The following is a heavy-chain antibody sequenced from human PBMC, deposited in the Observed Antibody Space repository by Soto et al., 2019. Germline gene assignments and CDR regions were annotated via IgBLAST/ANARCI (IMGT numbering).Heavy chain of an antibody. J-gene: IGHJ5*02. CDR2: IYYSGST. Sequence: SETLSLTCTVSGGSISSSSYYWGWIRQPPGKGLEWIGSIYYSGSTYYNPSLKSRVTISVDTSKNQFSLKLSSVTAADTAVYYCARGSELRYFDWLSPGWFGPWGQGTLVTVS. D-gene: IGHD3-9*01. V-gene: IGHV4-39*01. CDR1: GGSISSSSYY. CDR3: ARGSELRYFDWLSPGWFGP.